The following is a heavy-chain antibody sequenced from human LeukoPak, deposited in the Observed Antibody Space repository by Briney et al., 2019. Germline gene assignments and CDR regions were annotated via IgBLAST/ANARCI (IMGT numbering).Heavy chain of an antibody. CDR1: RYTFTGHY. CDR2: INPNSGGT. D-gene: IGHD2-2*02. V-gene: IGHV1-2*02. J-gene: IGHJ5*02. Sequence: ASVKVSCKASRYTFTGHYMHWVRQAPGQGLEWMGWINPNSGGTNYAQKFQGRVTMTRDTSISTAYMELSRLRSDDTAVYYCARDGSIVVVPAAISWFDPWGQGTLVTVSS. CDR3: ARDGSIVVVPAAISWFDP.